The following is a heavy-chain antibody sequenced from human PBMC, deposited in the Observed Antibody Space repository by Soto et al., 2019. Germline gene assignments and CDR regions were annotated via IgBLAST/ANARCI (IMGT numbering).Heavy chain of an antibody. D-gene: IGHD3-3*01. CDR2: ISSSGSTI. V-gene: IGHV3-11*01. J-gene: IGHJ5*02. CDR3: ARGRSRFLEWLPISSP. Sequence: GGALRLSCAASGFTFSDYYMSWIRQAPGKGLEWVSYISSSGSTIYYADSVKGRFTISRDNAKNSLYLQMNSLRAEDTAVYYCARGRSRFLEWLPISSPWGQGTLVTVSS. CDR1: GFTFSDYY.